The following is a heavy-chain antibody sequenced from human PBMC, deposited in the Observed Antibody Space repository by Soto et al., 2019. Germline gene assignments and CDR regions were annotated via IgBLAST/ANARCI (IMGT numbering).Heavy chain of an antibody. J-gene: IGHJ4*02. CDR3: TRESEDLPSNFDC. V-gene: IGHV3-21*01. Sequence: GGSLRLSCAASGFTFRSFTMNWVRQAPGKGLEWVSTISSNSAYIYYTDALSGPFTISRDNAKNSLHLQMNSLRAEDTAVYYCTRESEDLPSNFDCWPQRTLVTGS. CDR1: GFTFRSFT. CDR2: ISSNSAYI.